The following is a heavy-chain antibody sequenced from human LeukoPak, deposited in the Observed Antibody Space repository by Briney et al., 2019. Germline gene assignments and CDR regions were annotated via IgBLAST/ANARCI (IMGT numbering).Heavy chain of an antibody. Sequence: KSGGSLRLSCAASGFTFSSYSMNWVRQAPGKGLEWVSSISSSSSYIYYADSVKGRFTISRDNAKNSLYLQMNSLRAEDTAVYYCARDYIYSGYDPRNWFDPWGQGTLVTVSS. CDR1: GFTFSSYS. D-gene: IGHD5-12*01. J-gene: IGHJ5*02. CDR2: ISSSSSYI. CDR3: ARDYIYSGYDPRNWFDP. V-gene: IGHV3-21*01.